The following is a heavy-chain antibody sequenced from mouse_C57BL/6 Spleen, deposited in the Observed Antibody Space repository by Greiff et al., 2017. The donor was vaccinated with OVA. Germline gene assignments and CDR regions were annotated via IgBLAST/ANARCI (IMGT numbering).Heavy chain of an antibody. CDR2: INPNYGTT. CDR3: ASYNYDYECAY. D-gene: IGHD2-4*01. V-gene: IGHV1-39*01. CDR1: GYSFTDYN. Sequence: VQLQQSGPELVKPGASVKISCTASGYSFTDYNMNWVKQSTGKSLEWIGVINPNYGTTRYNQKFKGKATLTVDQSSNTAYMQLNRLTSEDDAVDYCASYNYDYECAYWGQGTLVTVSA. J-gene: IGHJ3*01.